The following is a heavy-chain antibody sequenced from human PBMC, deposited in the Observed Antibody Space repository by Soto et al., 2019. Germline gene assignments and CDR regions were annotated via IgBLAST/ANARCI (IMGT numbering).Heavy chain of an antibody. J-gene: IGHJ4*02. CDR1: GGSISSGDYY. CDR2: FSYSGST. Sequence: QVQLQESGPGLVEPSKTLSLICTVSGGSISSGDYYWSWIRQPPRQGLEWIGYFSYSGSTSYNPSLKSRLTISVDTSKNQFSLRLSSVTAADTALYYCVRGAPLLGSSSFDYWGQGSLVTVSS. CDR3: VRGAPLLGSSSFDY. V-gene: IGHV4-30-4*01. D-gene: IGHD2-8*02.